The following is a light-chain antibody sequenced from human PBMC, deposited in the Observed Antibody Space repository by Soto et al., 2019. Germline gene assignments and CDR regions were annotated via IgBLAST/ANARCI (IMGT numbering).Light chain of an antibody. CDR1: SSNIGAGYD. Sequence: QSVLTQPPAVSGAPGQRVTISCTGSSSNIGAGYDVHWYQQLPGTAPKLLIYGNSNRPSGVPDRISGSKSGTSASLAITGLQAEDEADYYCQSYDSRLTLRVFGPGTKVTVL. J-gene: IGLJ1*01. CDR2: GNS. CDR3: QSYDSRLTLRV. V-gene: IGLV1-40*01.